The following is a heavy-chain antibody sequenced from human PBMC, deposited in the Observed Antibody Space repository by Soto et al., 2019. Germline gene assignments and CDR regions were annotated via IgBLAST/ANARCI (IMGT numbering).Heavy chain of an antibody. CDR3: ARDLWFGELQIGMDV. J-gene: IGHJ6*02. CDR1: GFTFSSYG. V-gene: IGHV3-33*01. CDR2: IWYDGSNK. D-gene: IGHD3-10*01. Sequence: PGGSLRLSCAASGFTFSSYGMHWVRQAPGKGLEWVAVIWYDGSNKYYADSVKGRFTISRDNSKNTLYLQMNSLRAEDTAVYYCARDLWFGELQIGMDVWGQGTTVTVSS.